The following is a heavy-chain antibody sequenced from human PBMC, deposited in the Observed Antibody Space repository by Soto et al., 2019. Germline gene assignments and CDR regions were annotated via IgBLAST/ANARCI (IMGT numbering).Heavy chain of an antibody. CDR2: ISYDGSNK. J-gene: IGHJ4*02. CDR3: ANLEDYCGGDCYSGGGTFDY. CDR1: GFTFSSYG. D-gene: IGHD2-21*02. Sequence: QVQLVESGGGVVQPGRSLRLSCAASGFTFSSYGMHWVRQAPGKGLEWVAVISYDGSNKYYADSVKGRFTISRDNSKNTLYLQRNSRRAEDTAVYYWANLEDYCGGDCYSGGGTFDYWGQGTLVTVSS. V-gene: IGHV3-30*18.